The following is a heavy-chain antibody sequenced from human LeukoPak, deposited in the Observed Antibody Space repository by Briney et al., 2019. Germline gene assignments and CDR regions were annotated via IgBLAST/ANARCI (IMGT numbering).Heavy chain of an antibody. CDR2: INTGNGNT. CDR3: ARGVSFYHWFDP. J-gene: IGHJ5*02. Sequence: ASVKVSCKASGYTFKNFAIHWVRRAPGQRLEWMGWINTGNGNTKYSQKFQGRVTITKDTSASTAYMELSSLTSEDTAFYYCARGVSFYHWFDPWGQGTLVTVSS. CDR1: GYTFKNFA. V-gene: IGHV1-3*04. D-gene: IGHD3-10*01.